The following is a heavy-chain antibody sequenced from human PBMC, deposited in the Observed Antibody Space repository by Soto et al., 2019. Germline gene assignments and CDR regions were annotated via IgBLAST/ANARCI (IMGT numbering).Heavy chain of an antibody. D-gene: IGHD3-10*01. CDR3: ARASHYYGSGSYPAFDI. CDR1: GFTVSSNY. J-gene: IGHJ3*02. Sequence: HPGGSLRLSCAASGFTVSSNYMSWVRQAPGKGLEWVSVIYSGGSTYYADSVKGRFTISRHNSKNTLYLQMNSLRAEDTAVYYCARASHYYGSGSYPAFDIWGQGTMVTVSS. V-gene: IGHV3-53*04. CDR2: IYSGGST.